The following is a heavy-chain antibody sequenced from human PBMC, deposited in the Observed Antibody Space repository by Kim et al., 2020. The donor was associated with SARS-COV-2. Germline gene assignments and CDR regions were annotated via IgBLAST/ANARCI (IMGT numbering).Heavy chain of an antibody. CDR1: GGSISGYR. D-gene: IGHD3-3*01. Sequence: SETLSLTCSVSGGSISGYRWSWVRQPPGKGLEWIAYIDYSGSSNYNPSLESRFTISMDTSKNQFSLRLSSVTAADTAVYYCVRLFGSSNYWGQGTLVTVSS. CDR2: IDYSGSS. CDR3: VRLFGSSNY. J-gene: IGHJ4*02. V-gene: IGHV4-59*08.